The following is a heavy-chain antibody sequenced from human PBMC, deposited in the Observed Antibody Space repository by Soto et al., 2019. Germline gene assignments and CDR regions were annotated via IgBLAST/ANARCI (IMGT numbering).Heavy chain of an antibody. J-gene: IGHJ6*02. CDR3: AREVPAARRGRRYGMDV. CDR2: INPNSGGT. V-gene: IGHV1-2*04. D-gene: IGHD6-6*01. Sequence: ASVKVSCKASGYTFTGYYMHWVRQAPGQGLEWMGWINPNSGGTNYAQKFQGWVTMTRDTSISTAYMELSRLRSDDTAVYYCAREVPAARRGRRYGMDVWGQGTTVTVSS. CDR1: GYTFTGYY.